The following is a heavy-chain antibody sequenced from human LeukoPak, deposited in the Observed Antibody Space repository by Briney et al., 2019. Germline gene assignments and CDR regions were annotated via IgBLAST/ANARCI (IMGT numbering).Heavy chain of an antibody. CDR2: ISYDGSNK. Sequence: GGSLRLSCAASGFIFNDYGMHWVRQAPGKGLEWVAVISYDGSNKYHADSVKGRFTISRDNSKKTLYLQMNSLRSEDTAVYYCARGESFGDSYYGTDVWGQGTAVTVSS. V-gene: IGHV3-30*03. CDR1: GFIFNDYG. CDR3: ARGESFGDSYYGTDV. D-gene: IGHD4-17*01. J-gene: IGHJ6*02.